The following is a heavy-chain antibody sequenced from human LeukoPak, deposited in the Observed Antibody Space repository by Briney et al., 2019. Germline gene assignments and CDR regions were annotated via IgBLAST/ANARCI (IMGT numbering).Heavy chain of an antibody. J-gene: IGHJ4*02. CDR3: TTIKGDFDY. V-gene: IGHV3-15*01. Sequence: GGSLRLSCAASRFIFSNAWMSWVRQDPGKGLEWVGRIKTNSEGGTTDYAAPVKGRFTISRDDSKNTLYLQMNSLKTEDTAVYYCTTIKGDFDYWGQGTLVTVSS. CDR2: IKTNSEGGTT. CDR1: RFIFSNAW.